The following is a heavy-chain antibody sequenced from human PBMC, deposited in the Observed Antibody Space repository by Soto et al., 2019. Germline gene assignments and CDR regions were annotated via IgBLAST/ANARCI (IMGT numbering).Heavy chain of an antibody. D-gene: IGHD5-12*01. CDR2: ISSSPSYT. V-gene: IGHV3-11*05. CDR1: GFTFSDYY. Sequence: QVQLVESGGGLVKPGGSLRLSCAASGFTFSDYYMSWIRQAPGKGLEWVSYISSSPSYTNYADSVKGRFTISRDNATNSLYLQLNSRRAEDTAVFYCARARGEVADYWGQGTLVTVSS. J-gene: IGHJ4*02. CDR3: ARARGEVADY.